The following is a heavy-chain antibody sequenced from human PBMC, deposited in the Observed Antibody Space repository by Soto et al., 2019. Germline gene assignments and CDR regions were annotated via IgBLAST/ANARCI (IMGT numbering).Heavy chain of an antibody. Sequence: PGGSLRLSCAASGFTFSSYAMSWVRQAPGKGLEWVSAISGSGGSTYYADSVKGRFTISRDNSKNTLYLQMNSLRAEDTAVYYCAKITPDIVVVPAAVYYYYYGMDVWGQGTTVTVSS. CDR3: AKITPDIVVVPAAVYYYYYGMDV. CDR2: ISGSGGST. V-gene: IGHV3-23*01. CDR1: GFTFSSYA. J-gene: IGHJ6*02. D-gene: IGHD2-2*01.